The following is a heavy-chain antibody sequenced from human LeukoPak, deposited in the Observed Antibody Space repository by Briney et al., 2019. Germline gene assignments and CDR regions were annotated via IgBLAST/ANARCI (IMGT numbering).Heavy chain of an antibody. CDR2: ISSGGTFI. CDR1: GFTFSSYN. CDR3: ARGVAVAGAAFDY. J-gene: IGHJ4*02. Sequence: GGSLRLSCAASGFTFSSYNRNWFRQPPGRGLEWFSSISSGGTFIYYADSVKGRFTISRDSAKNSLFLQMNSLRAEDTAVYYCARGVAVAGAAFDYWGQGTLVTVSS. D-gene: IGHD6-19*01. V-gene: IGHV3-21*01.